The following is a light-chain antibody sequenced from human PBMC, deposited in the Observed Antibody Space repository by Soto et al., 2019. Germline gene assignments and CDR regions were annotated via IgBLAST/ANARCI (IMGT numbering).Light chain of an antibody. CDR1: SSNIGANYD. Sequence: SVLTQPPSVSGAPGQRVTISCTGSSSNIGANYDVHWYQQLPGTAPKLLIYGNSNRPSGVPDRFSGSKSGTSASLAITGLQAEDEADYYCQSYDSSLSGYVFGTGTKLTVL. CDR3: QSYDSSLSGYV. V-gene: IGLV1-40*01. CDR2: GNS. J-gene: IGLJ1*01.